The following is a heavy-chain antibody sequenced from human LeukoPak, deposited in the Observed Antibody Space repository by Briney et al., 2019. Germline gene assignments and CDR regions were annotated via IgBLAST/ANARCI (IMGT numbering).Heavy chain of an antibody. CDR3: VKDRSGSFAFDI. CDR2: ISGDGGGT. D-gene: IGHD1-26*01. Sequence: GGSLRLSCSASGFTLSTYVMHWVRQAPGKGLKYVSTISGDGGGTYYADSVKGRFTISRDNSKNTLYLQMSSLRAEDTAVYYCVKDRSGSFAFDIWGQGTMVTVSS. J-gene: IGHJ3*02. CDR1: GFTLSTYV. V-gene: IGHV3-64D*06.